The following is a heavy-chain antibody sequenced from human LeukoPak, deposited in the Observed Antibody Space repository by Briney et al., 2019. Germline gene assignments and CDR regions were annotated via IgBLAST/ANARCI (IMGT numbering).Heavy chain of an antibody. CDR1: GYTFTGYY. J-gene: IGHJ4*02. CDR3: ARCLLREVHGLDY. V-gene: IGHV1-2*02. Sequence: ASVKVSCKASGYTFTGYYMHWVRQAPGQGPEWMEWMNPNSGAANYAQKFKGRATMTRDTSISTAYMELSSLTSEDTAVYCCARCLLREVHGLDYWGQGTLVTVSS. CDR2: MNPNSGAA. D-gene: IGHD1-26*01.